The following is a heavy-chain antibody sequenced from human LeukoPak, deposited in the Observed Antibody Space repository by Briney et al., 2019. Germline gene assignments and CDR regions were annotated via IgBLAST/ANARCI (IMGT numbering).Heavy chain of an antibody. CDR3: ARGLRFLEWLSPFDP. Sequence: PGGSLRLSCAASGFTFSDYYMSWIRQAPGKGLEWVSYISSSGSTIYYADSVKGRFTISRDNAKNSLYLAMNSLRAEDTAVYYCARGLRFLEWLSPFDPWGQGTLVTVSS. V-gene: IGHV3-11*04. D-gene: IGHD3-3*01. J-gene: IGHJ5*02. CDR2: ISSSGSTI. CDR1: GFTFSDYY.